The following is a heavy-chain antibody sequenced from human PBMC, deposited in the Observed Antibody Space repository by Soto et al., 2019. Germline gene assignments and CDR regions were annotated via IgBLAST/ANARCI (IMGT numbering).Heavy chain of an antibody. Sequence: SETLSLTCAVYGGSFSGYYWSWIRQPPGKGLEWIGEINHSGSTNYNPSLKSRVTISVDTSKNQFSLKLSSVTAADTAVYYCARRSVGYYWGKGTTVTVSS. CDR1: GGSFSGYY. D-gene: IGHD2-8*01. CDR3: ARRSVGYY. CDR2: INHSGST. V-gene: IGHV4-34*01. J-gene: IGHJ6*04.